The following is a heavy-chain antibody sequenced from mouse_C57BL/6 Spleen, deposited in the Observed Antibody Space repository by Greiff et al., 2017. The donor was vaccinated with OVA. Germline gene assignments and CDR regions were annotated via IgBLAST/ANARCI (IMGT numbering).Heavy chain of an antibody. V-gene: IGHV1-50*01. Sequence: QVQLQQPGAELVKPGASVKLSCKASGYTFTSYWMQWVKQRPGQGLEWIGEIDPSDSYTNHNQKFKGKATLTVDTSSSTAYMQLSSLTSEDSAVYYCARWGWGSPWFAYWGQGTLVTVSA. D-gene: IGHD3-3*01. CDR3: ARWGWGSPWFAY. CDR2: IDPSDSYT. J-gene: IGHJ3*01. CDR1: GYTFTSYW.